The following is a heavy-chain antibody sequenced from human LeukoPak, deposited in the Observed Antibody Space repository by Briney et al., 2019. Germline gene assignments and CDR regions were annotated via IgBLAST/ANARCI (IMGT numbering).Heavy chain of an antibody. CDR2: IIPIFGTA. J-gene: IGHJ6*02. V-gene: IGHV1-69*13. D-gene: IGHD6-13*01. CDR3: AKQQLVLNYYYGMDV. Sequence: SVKVSCKASGGTFSSYAISWVRQAPGQGLEWMGGIIPIFGTANYAQKFQGRVTITADESTSTAYMELSSPRSEDTAVYYCAKQQLVLNYYYGMDVWGQGTTVTVSS. CDR1: GGTFSSYA.